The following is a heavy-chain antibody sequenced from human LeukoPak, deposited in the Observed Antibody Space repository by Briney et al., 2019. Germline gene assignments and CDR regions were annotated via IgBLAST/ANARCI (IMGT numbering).Heavy chain of an antibody. CDR1: GYTFTSYG. Sequence: ASVKVSCKASGYTFTSYGISWVRQAPGQGLEWTGWISAYNGNTNYAQKLQGRVTMTTDTSTSTAYMELRSPRSDDTAVYYCARDRNKGNEDYWGQGTLVTVSS. CDR3: ARDRNKGNEDY. V-gene: IGHV1-18*01. J-gene: IGHJ4*02. CDR2: ISAYNGNT. D-gene: IGHD1-1*01.